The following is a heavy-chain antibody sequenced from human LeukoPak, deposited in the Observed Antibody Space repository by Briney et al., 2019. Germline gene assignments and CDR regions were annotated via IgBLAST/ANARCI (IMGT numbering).Heavy chain of an antibody. J-gene: IGHJ5*02. CDR2: IYTSGST. V-gene: IGHV4-61*02. D-gene: IGHD3-10*01. CDR3: ARGGLLWYAPHFDP. Sequence: KASETLSLTCTVSGGSISSGSYYWSWIRQPAGKGLEWIGRIYTSGSTNYNPSLKSRVTISVDTSKNQFSLKLSSVTAADTAVYYCARGGLLWYAPHFDPWGQGTLVTVSS. CDR1: GGSISSGSYY.